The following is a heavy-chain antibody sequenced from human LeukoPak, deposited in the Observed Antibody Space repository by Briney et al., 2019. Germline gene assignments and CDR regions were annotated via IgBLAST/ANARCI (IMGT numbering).Heavy chain of an antibody. CDR1: GYTFTIYA. CDR3: ARGGYDSSGYQGYFDY. CDR2: INTNTGNP. J-gene: IGHJ4*02. D-gene: IGHD3-22*01. V-gene: IGHV7-4-1*02. Sequence: ASVKVSCKASGYTFTIYAMNWVRQAPGQGLEWMGWINTNTGNPTYAQGFTGRFVFSLDTSVSTAYLQISSLKAEDTAVYYCARGGYDSSGYQGYFDYWGQGTLVTVSS.